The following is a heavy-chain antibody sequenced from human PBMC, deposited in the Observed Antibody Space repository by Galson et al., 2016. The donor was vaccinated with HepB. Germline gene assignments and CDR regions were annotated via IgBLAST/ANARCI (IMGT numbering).Heavy chain of an antibody. CDR3: TRGTLGTTATMAFDY. CDR1: GGSISNNYW. V-gene: IGHV4-4*02. D-gene: IGHD1-26*01. CDR2: IYQTGTA. Sequence: TLSLTCAVSGGSISNNYWWSWVRQSPGKGLEWIGEIYQTGTANYNPSFTSRATISVDTSKNQISLGLGSVTAGDTAVYYCTRGTLGTTATMAFDYWGQGTLVTVSS. J-gene: IGHJ4*02.